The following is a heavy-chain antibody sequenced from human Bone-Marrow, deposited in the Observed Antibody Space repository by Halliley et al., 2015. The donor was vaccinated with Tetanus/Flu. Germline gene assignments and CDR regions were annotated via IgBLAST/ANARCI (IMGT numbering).Heavy chain of an antibody. D-gene: IGHD1-26*01. V-gene: IGHV4-59*02. CDR3: ARGYSYGRVGWFDN. J-gene: IGHJ4*02. Sequence: TLSLTCTVSGGVVTTYFWTWIRQPPGKGLEWIGSIYFRGSTNYNPSLNSRLSMSVDTLKNQLSLTLTSVTAADTAVYYCARGYSYGRVGWFDNWGQGTLVTVSS. CDR2: IYFRGST. CDR1: GGVVTTYF.